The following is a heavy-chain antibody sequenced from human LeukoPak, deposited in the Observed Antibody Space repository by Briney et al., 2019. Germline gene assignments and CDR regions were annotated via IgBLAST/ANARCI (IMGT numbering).Heavy chain of an antibody. J-gene: IGHJ4*02. Sequence: GGSLRLSCAASAFTFSSYAMHWVRQAPGKGLEWVSSISGSGGSTYYADSVKGRFTISRDNPKNTLYLQMNSLRAEDRAVYYCAKAPVTSCRGAFCYPFDSWGQGTLVTVSS. CDR3: AKAPVTSCRGAFCYPFDS. CDR1: AFTFSSYA. CDR2: ISGSGGST. V-gene: IGHV3-23*01. D-gene: IGHD2-15*01.